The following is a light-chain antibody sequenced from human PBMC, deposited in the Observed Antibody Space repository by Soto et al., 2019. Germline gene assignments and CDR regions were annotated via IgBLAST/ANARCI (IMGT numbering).Light chain of an antibody. CDR3: QQYNKFPSLT. Sequence: EIVMTQSPATLSVSPGERATLSCRASQSVSSNLAWYQQKPGQAPRLLIYGASTRATGIPARFSGSGSGTEFTLTIGSLQSEDFAAYYCQQYNKFPSLTFGGGTKVEIK. V-gene: IGKV3-15*01. CDR2: GAS. J-gene: IGKJ4*01. CDR1: QSVSSN.